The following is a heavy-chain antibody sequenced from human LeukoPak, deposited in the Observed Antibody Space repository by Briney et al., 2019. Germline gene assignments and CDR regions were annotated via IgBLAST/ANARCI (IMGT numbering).Heavy chain of an antibody. Sequence: ASVKVSCKASGYSFTGYFMQWVRQAPGQGLEWMGWINPNSGDTNYAQKFQGRVTMTRDTSISTAYMELSRLRSDDAAVYYCAGRFYYAMDVWGQGTTVTVSS. J-gene: IGHJ6*02. D-gene: IGHD3-16*01. CDR1: GYSFTGYF. CDR3: AGRFYYAMDV. CDR2: INPNSGDT. V-gene: IGHV1-2*02.